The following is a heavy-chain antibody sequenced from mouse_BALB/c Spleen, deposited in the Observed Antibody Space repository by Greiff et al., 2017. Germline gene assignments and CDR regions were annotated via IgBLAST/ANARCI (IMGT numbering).Heavy chain of an antibody. CDR2: ISSGSSTI. D-gene: IGHD1-1*01. V-gene: IGHV5-17*02. CDR1: GFTFSSFG. CDR3: ASTHYYGSSPAWFAY. Sequence: EVKVVESGGGLVQPGGSRKLSCAASGFTFSSFGMHWVRQAPEKGLEWVAYISSGSSTIYYADTVKGRFTISRDNPKNTLFLQMTSLRSEDTAMYYCASTHYYGSSPAWFAYWGQGTLVTVSA. J-gene: IGHJ3*01.